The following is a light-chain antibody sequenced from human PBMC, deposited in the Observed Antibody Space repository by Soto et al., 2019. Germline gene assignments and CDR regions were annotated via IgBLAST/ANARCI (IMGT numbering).Light chain of an antibody. Sequence: SVLTQPASVSGSPGQSITISCTGTSSDVGGYNYVSWYQQHPGNAPKLMIYEVSNRPSGVSNRFSGSKSGNTASLTISGLQAEDEADYYCSSYTSSSTHNYVFGTGTKVTVL. CDR3: SSYTSSSTHNYV. CDR2: EVS. V-gene: IGLV2-14*01. J-gene: IGLJ1*01. CDR1: SSDVGGYNY.